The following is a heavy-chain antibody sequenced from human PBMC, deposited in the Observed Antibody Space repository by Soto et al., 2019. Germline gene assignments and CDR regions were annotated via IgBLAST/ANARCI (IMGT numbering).Heavy chain of an antibody. CDR1: GYSISSSNW. CDR2: IYYSGTT. J-gene: IGHJ4*02. CDR3: AKDTKPLIVPGVSSFDY. V-gene: IGHV4-28*03. Sequence: SETLSLTCAVSGYSISSSNWWGWIRQPPGKGLEWIGYIYYSGTTYYNPSLKSRVTMSVDTSKNQFSLKLTSVTAVDTAVYYCAKDTKPLIVPGVSSFDYWGQGTLVTVSS. D-gene: IGHD2-2*01.